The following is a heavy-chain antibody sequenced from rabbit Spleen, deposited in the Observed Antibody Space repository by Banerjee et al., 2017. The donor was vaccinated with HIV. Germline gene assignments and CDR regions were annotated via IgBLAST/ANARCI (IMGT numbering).Heavy chain of an antibody. CDR1: GFDFTSDY. D-gene: IGHD2-1*01. J-gene: IGHJ3*01. V-gene: IGHV1S7*01. CDR2: IYTAGGST. CDR3: ARARDTYDDVGDYARLDL. Sequence: QLKETGGGLVQPGGSLTLSCKVSGFDFTSDYMTWVRQAPGKGLEWIGLIYTAGGSTDYASWVNGRFTISSDNAQNTVHRQMNSPTAADTATYFCARARDTYDDVGDYARLDLWGPGTLVTVS.